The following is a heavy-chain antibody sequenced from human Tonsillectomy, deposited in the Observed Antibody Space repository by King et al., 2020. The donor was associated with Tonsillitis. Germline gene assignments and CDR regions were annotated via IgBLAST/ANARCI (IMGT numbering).Heavy chain of an antibody. J-gene: IGHJ4*02. V-gene: IGHV4-34*01. D-gene: IGHD4-23*01. Sequence: VQLQQWGAGLLKPSETLSLTCAVYGGSFSGYYWSWIRQPPGKGLEWIGEINHSGSTNYNPSLKSRVTISVDTSKNQFSLKLSSVTAADTAVYYCERGCFSLCVLYGDNSKEDYWGQGTLVTVSS. CDR1: GGSFSGYY. CDR3: ERGCFSLCVLYGDNSKEDY. CDR2: INHSGST.